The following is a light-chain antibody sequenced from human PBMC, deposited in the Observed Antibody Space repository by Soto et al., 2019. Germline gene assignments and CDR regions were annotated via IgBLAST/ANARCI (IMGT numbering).Light chain of an antibody. V-gene: IGLV1-51*01. CDR3: GTWDSSLSAYV. J-gene: IGLJ1*01. Sequence: QSALAQPPSVSAAPGQKVTISCSGSSSNIGGNSVSWYQQLPGTDPXLXIXXDXXXPSGIPERFSGSKSGTSATLGITGLQTGDEADYYCGTWDSSLSAYVFGTGTKVTVL. CDR2: XDX. CDR1: SSNIGGNS.